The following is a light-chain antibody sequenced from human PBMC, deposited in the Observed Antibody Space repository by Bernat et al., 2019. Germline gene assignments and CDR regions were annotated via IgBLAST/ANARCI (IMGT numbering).Light chain of an antibody. V-gene: IGLV4-69*01. J-gene: IGLJ3*02. CDR1: SGHSSYA. Sequence: QLVLTQSPSSSASLGASVKLTCTLSSGHSSYAIAWHQQQPEKGPRYLMKLNSDGSHSKGDGIPDRFSGSSSGAERYLTISSLQSEDEADYYCQTWGTGNKVCGGGTKLTVL. CDR3: QTWGTGNKV. CDR2: LNSDGSH.